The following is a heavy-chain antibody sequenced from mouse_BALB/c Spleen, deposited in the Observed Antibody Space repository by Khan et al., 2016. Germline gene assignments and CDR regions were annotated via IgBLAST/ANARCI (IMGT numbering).Heavy chain of an antibody. J-gene: IGHJ3*01. Sequence: EVQLQESGAELVKPGSSVKLSCTASGFNIKDTYMHWVKQRPEQGMEWIGRIDPAIGNTKYDPKFQGKATMTADTYSHKAYLPLSSRSFRDTAVYYWASDRYEAWFAYWGPGPLGTVSA. CDR3: ASDRYEAWFAY. V-gene: IGHV14-3*02. D-gene: IGHD2-14*01. CDR2: IDPAIGNT. CDR1: GFNIKDTY.